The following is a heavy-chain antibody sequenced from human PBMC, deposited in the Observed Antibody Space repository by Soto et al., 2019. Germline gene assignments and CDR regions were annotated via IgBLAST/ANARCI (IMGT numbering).Heavy chain of an antibody. D-gene: IGHD3-9*01. J-gene: IGHJ4*02. CDR2: IYYGGST. CDR3: ARHLRYFDWLSTFDY. Sequence: SETLSLTCTVSGGSISSSSYYWGWIRQSPGKGLEWIGSIYYGGSTYYNPSLKSRVTVSVDTSKNRFSLNLSSVTAADAAVYYCARHLRYFDWLSTFDYWGQGTLVTVSS. CDR1: GGSISSSSYY. V-gene: IGHV4-39*01.